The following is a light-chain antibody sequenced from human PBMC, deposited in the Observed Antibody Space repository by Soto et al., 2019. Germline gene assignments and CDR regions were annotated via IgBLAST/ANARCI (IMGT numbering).Light chain of an antibody. J-gene: IGKJ3*01. V-gene: IGKV3-20*01. CDR3: LPSPA. CDR1: QSVSSSY. CDR2: GAS. Sequence: EIVLTQSPGTLSLSPGERATLSCRASQSVSSSYLAWYQQNPGQAPRLLIYGASSRATGIPDRFSGSGSGTDFTLTISSLELQDFARYNCLPSPALGP.